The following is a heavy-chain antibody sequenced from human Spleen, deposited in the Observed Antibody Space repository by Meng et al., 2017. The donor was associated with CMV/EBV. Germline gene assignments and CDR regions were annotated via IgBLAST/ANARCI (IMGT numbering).Heavy chain of an antibody. Sequence: GESLKISCAASGFTLSSYAMYWVRQAPGKGLEYVSAISTYGDMAYYADSVKGRFTVSRDNSKNTLYLQMGSLRVEDMAVYYCARERSPNPEFQFRQPLDHWGQGSLVTVSS. V-gene: IGHV3-64*02. J-gene: IGHJ4*02. CDR3: ARERSPNPEFQFRQPLDH. CDR2: ISTYGDMA. CDR1: GFTLSSYA. D-gene: IGHD3-10*01.